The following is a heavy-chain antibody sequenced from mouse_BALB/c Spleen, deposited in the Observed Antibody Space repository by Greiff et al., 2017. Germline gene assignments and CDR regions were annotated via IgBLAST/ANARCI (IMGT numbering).Heavy chain of an antibody. D-gene: IGHD1-1*01. CDR1: GFTFSSYT. Sequence: EVNLVESGGGLVKPGGSLKLSCAASGFTFSSYTMSWVRQTPEKRLEWVATISSGGSYTYYPDSVKGRFTISRDNAKNTLYLQMSSLKSEDTAMYYCTRDDYGSEAMDYWGQGTSVTVSS. CDR3: TRDDYGSEAMDY. CDR2: ISSGGSYT. J-gene: IGHJ4*01. V-gene: IGHV5-6-4*01.